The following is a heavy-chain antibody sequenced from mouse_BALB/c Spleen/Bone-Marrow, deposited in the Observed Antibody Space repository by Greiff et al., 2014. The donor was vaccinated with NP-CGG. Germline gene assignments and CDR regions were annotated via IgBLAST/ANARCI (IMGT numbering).Heavy chain of an antibody. V-gene: IGHV1-9*01. Sequence: VMLVESGAELMKPGASVKISCKATGYTFSSYWIEWVKQRPGHGLEWIGEILPGSGSTNYNGKFKGKATFTADTSSNTAYMQPATFTPENSPVYYGARNDNCPAWFAYWGQGTLVTVSA. CDR2: ILPGSGST. CDR1: GYTFSSYW. D-gene: IGHD2-1*01. CDR3: ARNDNCPAWFAY. J-gene: IGHJ3*01.